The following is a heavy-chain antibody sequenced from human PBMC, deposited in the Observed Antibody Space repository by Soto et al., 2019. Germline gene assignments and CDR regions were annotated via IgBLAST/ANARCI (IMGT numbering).Heavy chain of an antibody. D-gene: IGHD3-22*01. J-gene: IGHJ4*02. CDR1: GGPLSRGGYY. V-gene: IGHV4-31*03. Sequence: LSLTCTFSGGPLSRGGYYWSLVRQPPGKGLEWIGYIYYSGSTYYNPSLKSRVTISVDTSKNQFSLKLSSVTAADTAVYYCARSGDSSGYYYFDYWGQGTLVTVSS. CDR3: ARSGDSSGYYYFDY. CDR2: IYYSGST.